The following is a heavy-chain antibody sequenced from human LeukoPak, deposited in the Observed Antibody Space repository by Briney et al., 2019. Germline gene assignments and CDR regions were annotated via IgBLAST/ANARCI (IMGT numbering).Heavy chain of an antibody. V-gene: IGHV4-34*01. CDR3: ARTAGRYSYGRIDY. J-gene: IGHJ4*02. Sequence: SETLSLTCAVYGGSFSGYYWSWIRQPPGKGLEWIGEINHSGSTNYNPSLKSRVTISVDTSKNQFSLKLSSVTAADTAVYYCARTAGRYSYGRIDYWGKGTLVTVS. CDR2: INHSGST. CDR1: GGSFSGYY. D-gene: IGHD5-18*01.